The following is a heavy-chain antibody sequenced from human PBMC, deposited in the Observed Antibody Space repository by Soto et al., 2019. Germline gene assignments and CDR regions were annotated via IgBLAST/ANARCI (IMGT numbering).Heavy chain of an antibody. V-gene: IGHV2-5*01. CDR1: GFSLSTSGVG. D-gene: IGHD6-6*01. CDR3: AHSGREYSSSSVVLDY. J-gene: IGHJ4*02. Sequence: SGPTLVNPTQTLTLTCTFSGFSLSTSGVGVGWIRQPPGKALEWLALIYWNDDKRYSPSLKSRLTITKDTSKNQVVLTMTNMDPVDTATYYCAHSGREYSSSSVVLDYWGQGTLVTVS. CDR2: IYWNDDK.